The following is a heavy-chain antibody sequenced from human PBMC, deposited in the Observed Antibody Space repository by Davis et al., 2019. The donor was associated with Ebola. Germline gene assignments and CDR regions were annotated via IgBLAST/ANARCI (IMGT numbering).Heavy chain of an antibody. D-gene: IGHD3-3*01. Sequence: ASVKVSCKASGYTFTGYYMHWVRQAPGQGLEWMGWINPNSGGTNYAQKFQGRVTMTRDTSISTAYMELSRLRSDDTAVYYCARVPVDFWSGRGLDYWGQGTLVTVSS. CDR1: GYTFTGYY. V-gene: IGHV1-2*02. CDR2: INPNSGGT. J-gene: IGHJ4*02. CDR3: ARVPVDFWSGRGLDY.